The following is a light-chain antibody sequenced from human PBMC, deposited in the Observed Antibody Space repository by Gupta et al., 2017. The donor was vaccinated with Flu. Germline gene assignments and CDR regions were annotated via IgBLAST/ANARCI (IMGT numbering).Light chain of an antibody. CDR2: AAT. V-gene: IGKV1-27*01. CDR3: QSYNSAPLT. CDR1: QGISNY. Sequence: GDRVTITCRASQGISNYLDWYQQNPGKVPKLLIYAATTLQSGVPSRFSGSGSGTDFTLTISSLQPEDVATYYCQSYNSAPLTFGQGTKVEIK. J-gene: IGKJ1*01.